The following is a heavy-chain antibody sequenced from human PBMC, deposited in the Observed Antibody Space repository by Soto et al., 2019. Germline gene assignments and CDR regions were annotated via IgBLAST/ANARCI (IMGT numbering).Heavy chain of an antibody. J-gene: IGHJ4*02. D-gene: IGHD2-21*01. CDR2: IYYSGST. V-gene: IGHV4-61*01. CDR3: AMRTVFRPLDC. Sequence: PSEPLSLTCTVSGGSVSSGSYYWSWIRQPPGKGLEWIGYIYYSGSTNYNPSLKSRVTISVDTSKNQFSLKLSSVTAADTAVYYGAMRTVFRPLDCWAKRTTVTVSS. CDR1: GGSVSSGSYY.